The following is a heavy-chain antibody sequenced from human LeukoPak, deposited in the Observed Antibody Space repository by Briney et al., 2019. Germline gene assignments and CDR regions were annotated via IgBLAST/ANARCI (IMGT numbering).Heavy chain of an antibody. V-gene: IGHV3-11*01. CDR1: GFTFSDYY. Sequence: PGGSLRLSCAASGFTFSDYYMSWIRQAPGKGLEWVSYISRGGSTTYYADSVKGRFTISRDNAKNSLYLQMNSLRAEDTAVYYCARAPDISPDYWGQGTLVTVSS. J-gene: IGHJ4*02. CDR2: ISRGGSTT. D-gene: IGHD3-9*01. CDR3: ARAPDISPDY.